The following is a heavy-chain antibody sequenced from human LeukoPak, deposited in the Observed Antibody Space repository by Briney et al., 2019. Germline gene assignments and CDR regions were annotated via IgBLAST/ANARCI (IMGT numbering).Heavy chain of an antibody. D-gene: IGHD3-22*01. CDR3: ARHGVSTYYYDSSGYLFGY. CDR1: GTSFSSYY. J-gene: IGHJ4*02. Sequence: PSETLSLTCAVSGTSFSSYYWSWIRQPPGKGLEWIGEVNHSGYTNDNPSLKSRVTISVDTSKNQFSLRLRSVTAADTAVYYCARHGVSTYYYDSSGYLFGYWGQGTLVTVSS. V-gene: IGHV4-34*01. CDR2: VNHSGYT.